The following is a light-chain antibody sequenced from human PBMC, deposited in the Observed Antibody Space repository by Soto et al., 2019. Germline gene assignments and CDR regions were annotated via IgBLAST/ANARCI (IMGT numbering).Light chain of an antibody. J-gene: IGKJ5*01. CDR1: QGISNF. CDR3: QKYSSVIT. CDR2: AAS. Sequence: DIQMTQSPSSLSASVGDRVTITCRASQGISNFLAWYQQKPGKVPKLLISAASTLQSGVPSRFSGSGSGTDFTLTITSLQPEDVATYYWQKYSSVITFGQGTR. V-gene: IGKV1-27*01.